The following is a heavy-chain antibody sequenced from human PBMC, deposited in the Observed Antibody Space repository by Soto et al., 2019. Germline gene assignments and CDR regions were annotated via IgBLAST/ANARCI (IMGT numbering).Heavy chain of an antibody. CDR1: GGTFSSYT. D-gene: IGHD6-19*01. Sequence: SVKVSCKASGGTFSSYTISWVRQAPGQGLEWMGRIIPILGIANYAQKFQGRVTITADKSTSTAYMELSSLRSEDTAVYYCARDVAVALYYFDYWGQGTLVTVSS. V-gene: IGHV1-69*04. CDR2: IIPILGIA. J-gene: IGHJ4*02. CDR3: ARDVAVALYYFDY.